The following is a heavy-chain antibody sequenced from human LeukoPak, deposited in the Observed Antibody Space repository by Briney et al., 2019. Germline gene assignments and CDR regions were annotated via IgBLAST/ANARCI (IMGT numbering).Heavy chain of an antibody. CDR1: GFTFSDSP. CDR3: TQSNY. Sequence: GGSLRLSCAASGFTFSDSPILWVRQASGKGLEWVGRIRSKADNYATAYAASVQGRCTISRDDSKNTAYLQLNSLKTEDTAVYYCTQSNYWGQGALVTVSS. V-gene: IGHV3-73*01. CDR2: IRSKADNYAT. J-gene: IGHJ4*02.